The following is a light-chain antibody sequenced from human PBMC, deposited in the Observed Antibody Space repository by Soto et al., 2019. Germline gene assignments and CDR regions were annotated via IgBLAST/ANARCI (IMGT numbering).Light chain of an antibody. J-gene: IGKJ1*01. CDR2: GTC. CDR3: QQYNNFPQWT. Sequence: EIVMTQPPATLSVSPGARATLSCRASQSVSSNLACYQRKPGQAPRLLIYGTCTRATGIPARFSGSGSGTECTLSISGRQSEDFAVYYCQQYNNFPQWTCGQGPKVEIK. CDR1: QSVSSN. V-gene: IGKV3-15*01.